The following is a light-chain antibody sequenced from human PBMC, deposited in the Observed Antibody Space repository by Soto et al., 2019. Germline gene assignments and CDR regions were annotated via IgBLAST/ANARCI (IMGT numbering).Light chain of an antibody. V-gene: IGLV1-40*01. CDR2: STS. CDR3: SSFAGSNNFGV. Sequence: QSVLTQPPSVSGAPGQRVTISCTGSSSDIGAGYDVHWYQQLPGTAPKLLIYSTSNRPSGVPDRFSASKSGTSASLAITGLQAEDEADYYCSSFAGSNNFGVFGTGTKVTVL. J-gene: IGLJ1*01. CDR1: SSDIGAGYD.